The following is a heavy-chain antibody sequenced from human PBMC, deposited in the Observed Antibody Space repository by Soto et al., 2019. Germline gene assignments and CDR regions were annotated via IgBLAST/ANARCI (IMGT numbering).Heavy chain of an antibody. V-gene: IGHV1-18*01. CDR1: GYTFTSYG. J-gene: IGHJ6*02. CDR3: ARAYYDFWSGYDYGMDV. Sequence: ASVKVSCKASGYTFTSYGISWVRQAPGQGLEWMGWISAYNGNTNYAQRLQGRVTMTTDTSTSTAYMELRSLRSDDTAVYYCARAYYDFWSGYDYGMDVWGQGTTVTVSS. D-gene: IGHD3-3*01. CDR2: ISAYNGNT.